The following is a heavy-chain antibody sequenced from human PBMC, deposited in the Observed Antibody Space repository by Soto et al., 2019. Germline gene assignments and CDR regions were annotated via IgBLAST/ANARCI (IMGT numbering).Heavy chain of an antibody. V-gene: IGHV4-59*12. D-gene: IGHD5-18*01. J-gene: IGHJ5*02. CDR1: GGSISSYY. Sequence: SETLSLTCTISGGSISSYYWSWIRQPPGKGLEWIGYVYYSGTTCNPSLKSRVTISVDTSKNQVSLKVSSVTAADTAVYYCARDPGYSYGNTWGQGTLVTVSS. CDR3: ARDPGYSYGNT. CDR2: VYYSGT.